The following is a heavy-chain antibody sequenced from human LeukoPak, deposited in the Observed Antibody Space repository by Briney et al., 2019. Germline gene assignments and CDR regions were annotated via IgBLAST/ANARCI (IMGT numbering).Heavy chain of an antibody. V-gene: IGHV3-21*01. CDR1: GFTFSSYS. CDR2: ISSSSSYI. CDR3: XXXXXSXGXXGXHXXFDF. Sequence: GGSLRLSCAASGFTFSSYSMNWVRQAPGKGLEWVSSISSSSSYIHYADSVKGRFTISRDNAKNSLYLQMNSLRAEDTAVYYXXXXXXSXGXXGXHXXFDFWGXGTLVTVSS. J-gene: IGHJ2*01.